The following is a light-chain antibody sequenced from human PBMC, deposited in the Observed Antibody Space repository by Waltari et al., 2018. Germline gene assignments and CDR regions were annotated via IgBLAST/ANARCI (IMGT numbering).Light chain of an antibody. Sequence: DTLMTQSPSSLSASVGDRVTITCRASQAISTYGNWYQQTQGMAPKLLIFSSSTLPRGVSSRFSGSGSGTEVTLTISNLQPDDFATYYCQQSYSAPLAFGGWTKLDI. V-gene: IGKV1-39*01. CDR1: QAISTY. CDR2: SSS. CDR3: QQSYSAPLA. J-gene: IGKJ4*01.